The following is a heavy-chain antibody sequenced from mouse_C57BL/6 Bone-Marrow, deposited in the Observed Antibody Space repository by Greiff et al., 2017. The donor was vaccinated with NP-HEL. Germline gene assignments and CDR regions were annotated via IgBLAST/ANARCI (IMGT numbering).Heavy chain of an antibody. CDR1: GYTFTSYG. CDR2: IYPRSGNT. CDR3: ARERAYYGSRFDY. J-gene: IGHJ2*01. D-gene: IGHD1-1*01. V-gene: IGHV1-81*01. Sequence: QVHVKQSGAELARPGASVKLSCKASGYTFTSYGISWVKQRTGQGLEWIGEIYPRSGNTYYNEKFKGKATLTADKSSSTAYMELRSLTSEDSAVYFCARERAYYGSRFDYWGQGTTLTVSS.